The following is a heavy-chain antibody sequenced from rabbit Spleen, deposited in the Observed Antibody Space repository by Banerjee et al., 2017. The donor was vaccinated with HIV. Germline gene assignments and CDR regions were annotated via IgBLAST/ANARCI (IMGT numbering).Heavy chain of an antibody. D-gene: IGHD8-1*01. CDR3: ARDTGSSFSSYGMDL. CDR1: GFSFSVSSY. CDR2: IAGSSSDFT. J-gene: IGHJ6*01. V-gene: IGHV1S45*01. Sequence: QEQLVESGGGLVQPEGSLTLTGTASGFSFSVSSYMCWVRQAPGKGLEWISCIAGSSSDFTYSATWAKGRFTISKTSSTTVTLQMTSLTVADTATYFCARDTGSSFSSYGMDLWGQGTLVTVS.